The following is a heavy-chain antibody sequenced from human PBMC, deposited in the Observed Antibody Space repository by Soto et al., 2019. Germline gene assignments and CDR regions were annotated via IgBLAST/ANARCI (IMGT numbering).Heavy chain of an antibody. J-gene: IGHJ6*02. Sequence: SETLSLTCTVSGGSISSGGYYWSWIRQHPGKGLEWIGYIYYSGSTYYNPSLKSRVTISVDTSKNQFSLKLSSVTAADTAVYYCAREYQLPPYYYGMDVWGQGTTVTVSS. CDR1: GGSISSGGYY. V-gene: IGHV4-31*03. CDR2: IYYSGST. D-gene: IGHD2-2*01. CDR3: AREYQLPPYYYGMDV.